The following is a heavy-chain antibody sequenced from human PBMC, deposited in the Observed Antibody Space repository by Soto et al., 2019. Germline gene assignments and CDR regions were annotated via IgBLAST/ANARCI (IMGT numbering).Heavy chain of an antibody. Sequence: SQTLSLPCVISGDSVSSNGACWNWIRQSPSRGLQWLGRIYYRSKWFHDYAASVESRMAINPDTSRNQFSLQLNYVTPEDTAVYYCARVNWNLGYYGMDVWGQGTTVTVSS. CDR3: ARVNWNLGYYGMDV. CDR1: GDSVSSNGAC. V-gene: IGHV6-1*01. D-gene: IGHD1-7*01. CDR2: IYYRSKWFH. J-gene: IGHJ6*02.